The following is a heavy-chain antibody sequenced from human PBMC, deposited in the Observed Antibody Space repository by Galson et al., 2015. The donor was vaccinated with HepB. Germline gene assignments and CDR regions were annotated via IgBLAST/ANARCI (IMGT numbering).Heavy chain of an antibody. D-gene: IGHD1-1*01. V-gene: IGHV3-72*01. Sequence: SLRLSCAASGFALSAHYMDWVRQAPGKGLEWVGRSGNKYNLHTIEYAASVKGRFTISRDASENSLYLLMNSLKIEDTAGYSCSRARPESWKDANFDSWGQGTPVTVSS. J-gene: IGHJ4*02. CDR3: SRARPESWKDANFDS. CDR1: GFALSAHY. CDR2: SGNKYNLHTI.